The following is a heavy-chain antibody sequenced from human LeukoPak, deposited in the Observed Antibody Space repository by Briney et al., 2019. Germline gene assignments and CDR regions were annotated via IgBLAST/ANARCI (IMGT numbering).Heavy chain of an antibody. CDR3: AKDPRVATIEIFDY. V-gene: IGHV3-23*01. D-gene: IGHD5-12*01. CDR2: MRGGGGVT. CDR1: GFTFSSYA. Sequence: PGGSLRLSCAASGFTFSSYAMSWVRQAPGKGLEWVSSMRGGGGVTYYADSVKGRFTISRDNSKNTLYLQMNSLRAEDTAVYYCAKDPRVATIEIFDYWGQGTLVTVSS. J-gene: IGHJ4*02.